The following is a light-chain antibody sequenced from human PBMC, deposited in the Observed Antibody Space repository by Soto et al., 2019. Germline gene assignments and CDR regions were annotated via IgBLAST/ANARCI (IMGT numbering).Light chain of an antibody. V-gene: IGLV2-14*01. CDR3: SSYTSSSTPVV. CDR2: EVS. J-gene: IGLJ2*01. CDR1: SSDVGGYNY. Sequence: QSALTQPASVSGSPGQSITISCTGTSSDVGGYNYVSWYQQHPGKAPKLMIYEVSNRPSGVSNRFSGSKSGNTASLTISGRQAEDEADYYCSSYTSSSTPVVFGGGTKLTV.